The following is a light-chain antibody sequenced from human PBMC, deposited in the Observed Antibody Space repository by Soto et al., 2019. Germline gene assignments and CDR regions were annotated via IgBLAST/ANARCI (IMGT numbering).Light chain of an antibody. CDR2: LGS. V-gene: IGKV2-28*01. CDR1: QSLLHSNGYNY. J-gene: IGKJ3*01. Sequence: DIVMTQSPRSLSVTPGEPASISCRSSQSLLHSNGYNYLEWYLQKPGQSPQLLIYLGSNRASGVPDRXXXXXXXTDFTLKISRVEAEDLGVYYCMQALENTLGPGTKVDIK. CDR3: MQALENT.